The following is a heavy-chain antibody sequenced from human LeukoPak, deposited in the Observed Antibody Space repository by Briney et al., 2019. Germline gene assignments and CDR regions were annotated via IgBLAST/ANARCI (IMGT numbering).Heavy chain of an antibody. J-gene: IGHJ4*02. D-gene: IGHD3-22*01. Sequence: GGSLRLSCEVSGFTFRNYYMHWVRQVPGKGLVYVSHINTDGTITRYADSVKGRFIISRDNAKNSLYLQMNSLRAEDTALYYCAKDILSGYYDSSGPFDYWGQGTLVTVSS. CDR2: INTDGTIT. CDR1: GFTFRNYY. V-gene: IGHV3-74*01. CDR3: AKDILSGYYDSSGPFDY.